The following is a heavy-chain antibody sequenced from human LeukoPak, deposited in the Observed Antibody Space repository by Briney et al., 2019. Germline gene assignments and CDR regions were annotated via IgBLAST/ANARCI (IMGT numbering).Heavy chain of an antibody. CDR1: GFTFSGYT. J-gene: IGHJ4*02. V-gene: IGHV3-21*01. CDR3: ARDGDSSGYGRYKYCFDY. Sequence: GGSLRLSCAASGFTFSGYTMNWVRQAPGKGLEWVSSITSSSSYIYYADSVKGRFTISRDNAKNSLFLQMNSLRAEDTAVYYCARDGDSSGYGRYKYCFDYWGQGTLVTVSS. CDR2: ITSSSSYI. D-gene: IGHD3-22*01.